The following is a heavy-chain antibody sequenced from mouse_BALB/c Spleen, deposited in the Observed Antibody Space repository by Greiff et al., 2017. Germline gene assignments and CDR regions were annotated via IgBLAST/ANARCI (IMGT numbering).Heavy chain of an antibody. D-gene: IGHD2-14*01. Sequence: QVQLQQPGAELVRPGASVKLSCKASGYTFTSYWINWVKQRPGQGLEWIGNIYPSDSYTNYNQKFKDKATLTVDKSSSTAYMQLSSPTSEDSAVYYCTRGGVRLFAMGYRGEGASESVSS. J-gene: IGHJ4*01. CDR2: IYPSDSYT. CDR3: TRGGVRLFAMGY. CDR1: GYTFTSYW. V-gene: IGHV1-69*02.